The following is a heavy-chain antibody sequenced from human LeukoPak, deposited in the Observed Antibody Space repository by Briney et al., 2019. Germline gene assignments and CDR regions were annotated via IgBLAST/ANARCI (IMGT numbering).Heavy chain of an antibody. CDR1: GFTFSSYE. CDR2: ISTSGSTK. V-gene: IGHV3-48*03. D-gene: IGHD3-22*01. Sequence: GGSLRLSCVASGFTFSSYEMNWVRQAPGKGLEWISYISTSGSTKYYADSVKGRFTISRDNAKTSLNLQMNSLRAEDTAVYYCAREGRGDDSSAYGRWWGRPDQQVYNNYFMDVWGKGTTVTVSS. CDR3: AREGRGDDSSAYGRWWGRPDQQVYNNYFMDV. J-gene: IGHJ6*03.